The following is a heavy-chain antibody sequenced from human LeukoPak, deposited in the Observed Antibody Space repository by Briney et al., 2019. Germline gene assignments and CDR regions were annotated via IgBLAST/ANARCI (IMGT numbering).Heavy chain of an antibody. Sequence: GGSLRLSCAASGFTFSSYGMSWVRQAPGKGLEWVSAISGSGGSTYYADSVKGRFTISRDNSKNTLYLQMNSLRAEDTAVYYCARESGYSYGYTFDYWGQGTLVTVSS. CDR3: ARESGYSYGYTFDY. J-gene: IGHJ4*02. D-gene: IGHD5-18*01. V-gene: IGHV3-23*01. CDR2: ISGSGGST. CDR1: GFTFSSYG.